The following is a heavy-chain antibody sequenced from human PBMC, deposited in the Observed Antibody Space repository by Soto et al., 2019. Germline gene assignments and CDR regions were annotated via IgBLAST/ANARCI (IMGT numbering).Heavy chain of an antibody. CDR2: IKQDGSEK. CDR1: GFTSSSYW. CDR3: ARNSGSYSPLVY. J-gene: IGHJ4*02. Sequence: EVQLVESGGGLVQPGGSLRLSCAASGFTSSSYWMSWVRQAPGKGLEWVANIKQDGSEKYYVDSVKGRFTISRDNAKNSLYLQMNSLRAEDTAVYYCARNSGSYSPLVYWGQGTLVTVSS. V-gene: IGHV3-7*03. D-gene: IGHD1-26*01.